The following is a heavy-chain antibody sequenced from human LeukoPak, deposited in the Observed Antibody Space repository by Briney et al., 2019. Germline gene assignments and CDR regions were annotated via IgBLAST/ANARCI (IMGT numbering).Heavy chain of an antibody. Sequence: PGGSLRLSCAASGFTFSNAWMSWVRQAPGKGLEWVAVISFVGSNKYYADSVKGRFTISRDNSKNTLYLQMNSLRAEDTAVYYCAKDTTMVRGVIPIVRYMDVWGKGTTVTISS. CDR1: GFTFSNAW. V-gene: IGHV3-30*18. CDR3: AKDTTMVRGVIPIVRYMDV. J-gene: IGHJ6*03. CDR2: ISFVGSNK. D-gene: IGHD3-10*01.